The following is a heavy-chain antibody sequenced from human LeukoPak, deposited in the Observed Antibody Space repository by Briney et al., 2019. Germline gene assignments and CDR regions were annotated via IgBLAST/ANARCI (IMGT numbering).Heavy chain of an antibody. J-gene: IGHJ4*02. V-gene: IGHV3-66*01. CDR2: IFSGGST. CDR3: ARGGGSSGYYYADY. D-gene: IGHD3-22*01. CDR1: GFTVSSKY. Sequence: GGSLRLSCAVSGFTVSSKYMSWGRQAPGEGLGWVSVIFSGGSTYYADSVKGRFTISRDDSKNTLYLQMNSLRAEDTSVYFCARGGGSSGYYYADYWGQGTLVTVSS.